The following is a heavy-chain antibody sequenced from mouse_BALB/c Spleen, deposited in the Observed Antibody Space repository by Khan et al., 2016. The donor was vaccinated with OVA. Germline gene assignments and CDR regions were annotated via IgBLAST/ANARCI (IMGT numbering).Heavy chain of an antibody. D-gene: IGHD3-2*02. J-gene: IGHJ2*01. CDR1: GYIFTSYW. CDR3: AREEALYYFDY. CDR2: IYPGTDNT. V-gene: IGHV1S132*01. Sequence: QVQLQQSGAELVRPGASVKLSCKTSGYIFTSYWIHWVKQRSGQGLEWIARIYPGTDNTYYTEKLKEKATLTADKSSRPAYMQLSSLKSEDSAVYFCAREEALYYFDYWGQGTTLTVSS.